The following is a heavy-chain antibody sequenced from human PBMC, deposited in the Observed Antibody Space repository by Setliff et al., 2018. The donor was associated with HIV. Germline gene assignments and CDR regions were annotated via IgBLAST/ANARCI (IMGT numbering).Heavy chain of an antibody. CDR2: ISGSGANT. CDR3: AKIQNPQGYYYDSSGYYPHPGSPDY. CDR1: GFIVSSYA. D-gene: IGHD3-22*01. J-gene: IGHJ4*02. Sequence: GGSLRLSCAASGFIVSSYAMSWVRQAPGKGLEWVSAISGSGANTYYADSVKGRFTISRDNSKNTLYLQMNSLRAEDTAVYYCAKIQNPQGYYYDSSGYYPHPGSPDYWGQGTLVTVSS. V-gene: IGHV3-23*01.